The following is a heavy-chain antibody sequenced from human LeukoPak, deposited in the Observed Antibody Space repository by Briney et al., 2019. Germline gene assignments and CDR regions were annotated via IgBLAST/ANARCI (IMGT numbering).Heavy chain of an antibody. V-gene: IGHV4-34*01. D-gene: IGHD4-17*01. Sequence: PSETLSLTCAVYGGSFSGYYWSWIRQPPGKGLEWIGEINHSGSTNYNPSLKSRVTISVDTPKNQFSLKLSSVTAADTAVYYCARGPGDYGDYPYYFDYWGQGTLVTVSS. CDR3: ARGPGDYGDYPYYFDY. CDR2: INHSGST. CDR1: GGSFSGYY. J-gene: IGHJ4*02.